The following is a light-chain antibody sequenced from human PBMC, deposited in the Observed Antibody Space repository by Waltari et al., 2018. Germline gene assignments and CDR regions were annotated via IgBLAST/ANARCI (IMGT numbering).Light chain of an antibody. CDR1: TSYVGVYNY. CDR3: SSFRSDHTYV. Sequence: QSALTQPASVSVSPGQSIAISCTGTTSYVGVYNYVSWYQQHPGKAPKLLIYDVTNRPSGVSNRFSGSKSGNTASLTISGLQAEDEADYYCSSFRSDHTYVFGSGTEVTVL. CDR2: DVT. J-gene: IGLJ1*01. V-gene: IGLV2-14*03.